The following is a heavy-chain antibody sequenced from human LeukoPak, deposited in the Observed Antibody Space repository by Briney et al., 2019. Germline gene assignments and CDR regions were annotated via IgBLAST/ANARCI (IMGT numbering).Heavy chain of an antibody. CDR3: ARPQGLVPLNWFDP. CDR2: IYYSGST. CDR1: GGSISSSSYY. Sequence: SETLSLTCTVSGGSISSSSYYWGWIRQPPGKGLEWIGSIYYSGSTYYNPSLKSRVTISVDTSKNQFSLKLSSVTAADTAVYYCARPQGLVPLNWFDPWGQGTLVTVSS. V-gene: IGHV4-39*07. J-gene: IGHJ5*02. D-gene: IGHD6-19*01.